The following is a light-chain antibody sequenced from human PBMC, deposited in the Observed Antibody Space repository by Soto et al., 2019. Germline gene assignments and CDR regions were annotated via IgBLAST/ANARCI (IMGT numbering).Light chain of an antibody. CDR2: GAS. J-gene: IGKJ3*01. V-gene: IGKV3-20*01. Sequence: EIVLTQSPGSLSLSPGERATLSCRASQSVSNNYLAWYQQKPGQAPRLLIYGASSRATATPDRFSGSGSGTDFTLTISRLEPEDFALYYCQRYGSSPGLFTFGPGTKVDIK. CDR3: QRYGSSPGLFT. CDR1: QSVSNNY.